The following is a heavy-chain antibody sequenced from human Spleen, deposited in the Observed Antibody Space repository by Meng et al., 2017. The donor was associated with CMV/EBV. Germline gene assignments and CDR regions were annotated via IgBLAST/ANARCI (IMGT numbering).Heavy chain of an antibody. J-gene: IGHJ6*02. CDR2: IYYRGDS. CDR1: GGSISSTSHY. V-gene: IGHV4-39*01. Sequence: SETLSLTCTVSGGSISSTSHYWGWIRQPPGKGLQWVGNIYYRGDSYYNSSLKSRVSISVDTSKNQFSLRLTSVTASDTAVYYCARLSLHDYYYAMDVWGQGTTVPSP. CDR3: ARLSLHDYYYAMDV.